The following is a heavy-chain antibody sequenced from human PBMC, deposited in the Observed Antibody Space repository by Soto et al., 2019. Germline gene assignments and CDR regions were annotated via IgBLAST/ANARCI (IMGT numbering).Heavy chain of an antibody. V-gene: IGHV4-59*01. Sequence: SETLSLTCTVSGASISSYYWSWIRQPPGKGLEWIGFTYYSGSTNYNPSLKSRVTMSVDTSKNQFSLKLNSVTAADTAVYYCASTYCSGGSCYPGGNWFDPWGQGTLVTVSS. D-gene: IGHD2-15*01. CDR2: TYYSGST. J-gene: IGHJ5*02. CDR1: GASISSYY. CDR3: ASTYCSGGSCYPGGNWFDP.